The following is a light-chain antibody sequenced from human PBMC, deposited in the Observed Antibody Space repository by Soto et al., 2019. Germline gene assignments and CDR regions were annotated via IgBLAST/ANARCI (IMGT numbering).Light chain of an antibody. CDR3: QQRGNWPPIT. J-gene: IGKJ5*01. CDR1: QSVSSSY. V-gene: IGKV3D-20*02. Sequence: EIVLTQSPGTLSLSPGERATLSCRASQSVSSSYLAWYQQKPGQAPRLLIYGASSRATGIPDRFSGSGSGTDFTLTISRLEPEDFAVYYCQQRGNWPPITFGQGTRLDIK. CDR2: GAS.